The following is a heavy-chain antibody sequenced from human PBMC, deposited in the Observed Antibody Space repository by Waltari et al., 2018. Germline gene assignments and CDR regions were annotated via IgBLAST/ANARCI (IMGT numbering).Heavy chain of an antibody. CDR2: IIPRYGFV. CDR3: AQWGSGYSREYFQH. V-gene: IGHV1-69*15. D-gene: IGHD6-25*01. CDR1: GDTFASLA. J-gene: IGHJ1*01. Sequence: QFQVVQSGAEVKTPGASVKVSCKASGDTFASLATSWVRQAPGQGLEWIARIIPRYGFVNYAQDLQGRATISADESTTTAYLELTSLSPEDTAVYYCAQWGSGYSREYFQHWGQGTLITVFS.